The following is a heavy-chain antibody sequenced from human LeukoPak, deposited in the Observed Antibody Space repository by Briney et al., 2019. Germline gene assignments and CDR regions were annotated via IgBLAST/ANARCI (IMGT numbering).Heavy chain of an antibody. CDR2: INPSGGST. CDR3: ARGVSGSYYFDY. V-gene: IGHV1-46*01. CDR1: GYTFTSYY. J-gene: IGHJ4*02. Sequence: ASVKVSCKASGYTFTSYYMHWVRQAPGQGLEWMGIINPSGGSTSYAQKFQGRVTMTTDTSTSTAYMELRSLRSDDTAVYYCARGVSGSYYFDYWGQGTLVTVSS. D-gene: IGHD1-26*01.